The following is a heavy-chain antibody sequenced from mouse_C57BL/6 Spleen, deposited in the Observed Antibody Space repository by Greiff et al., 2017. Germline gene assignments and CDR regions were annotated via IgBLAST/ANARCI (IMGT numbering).Heavy chain of an antibody. V-gene: IGHV1-82*01. D-gene: IGHD1-1*01. CDR3: ARWDYYGSSYAMDY. CDR2: IYPGDGDT. J-gene: IGHJ4*01. CDR1: GYAFSSSW. Sequence: QVQLQQSGPELVKPGASVKISCKASGYAFSSSWMNWVKQRPGKGLEWIGRIYPGDGDTNYNGKFKGKATLTADKSSITAYMQLSSLTSEDSAVYFCARWDYYGSSYAMDYWGQGTSVTVSS.